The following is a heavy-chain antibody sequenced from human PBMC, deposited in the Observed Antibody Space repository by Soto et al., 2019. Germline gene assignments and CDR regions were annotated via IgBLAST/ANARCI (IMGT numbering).Heavy chain of an antibody. Sequence: GASVKVSCKASGYTFTSYDINWVLQATGQGLEWMGWMNPNSGNTGYAQKFQGRVTMTRNTSISTAYMELSSLRSEDTAVYYCARGLIAARPEWFDPWGQGTLVTVSS. J-gene: IGHJ5*02. CDR2: MNPNSGNT. CDR1: GYTFTSYD. CDR3: ARGLIAARPEWFDP. V-gene: IGHV1-8*01. D-gene: IGHD6-6*01.